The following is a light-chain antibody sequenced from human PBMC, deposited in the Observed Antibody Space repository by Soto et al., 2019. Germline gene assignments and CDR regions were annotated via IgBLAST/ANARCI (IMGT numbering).Light chain of an antibody. CDR2: GAS. CDR3: QQYNNWPPWT. Sequence: EVLMMQSQAPLSVSPGQRPTPSGRASKGVGSNVAWYQRSPGQAPKFLIQGASTRATDVPARFSGSGSGTEFTLTISGLQSDDSAVYYCQQYNNWPPWTFGQGTKVDIK. CDR1: KGVGSN. J-gene: IGKJ1*01. V-gene: IGKV3-15*01.